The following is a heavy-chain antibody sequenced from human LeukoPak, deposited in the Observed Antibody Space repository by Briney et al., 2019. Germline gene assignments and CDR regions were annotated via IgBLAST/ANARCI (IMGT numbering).Heavy chain of an antibody. CDR1: GGSISSYY. CDR3: ASAAYDYVWGSYRPPDY. J-gene: IGHJ4*02. Sequence: PSETLSLTCTVSGGSISSYYWSWIRQPPGKGLEWIGYIYYSGSTNYNPSLKSRVTISIDTSKNQFSLKLSSVTAADTAVYYCASAAYDYVWGSYRPPDYWGQGTLVTVSS. D-gene: IGHD3-16*02. V-gene: IGHV4-59*01. CDR2: IYYSGST.